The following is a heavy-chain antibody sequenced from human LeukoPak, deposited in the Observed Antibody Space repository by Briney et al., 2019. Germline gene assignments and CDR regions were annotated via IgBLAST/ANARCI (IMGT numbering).Heavy chain of an antibody. J-gene: IGHJ6*02. Sequence: SETLSLTCAVYGGSFSGYYWSWLRRPPGKGLEWIGEINHSGSTNYNPSLKSRVTISVDTSKNQFSLKLSSVTAADTAVYYCARAQGRNYYYYGMDVWGQGTTVTVSS. CDR2: INHSGST. CDR1: GGSFSGYY. V-gene: IGHV4-34*01. CDR3: ARAQGRNYYYYGMDV.